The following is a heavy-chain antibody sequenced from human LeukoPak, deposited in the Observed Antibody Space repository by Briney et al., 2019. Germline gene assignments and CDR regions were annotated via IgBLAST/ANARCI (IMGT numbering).Heavy chain of an antibody. CDR1: GGSISSGSYY. CDR2: IYNSGST. D-gene: IGHD6-19*01. CDR3: ASSVAGTIDY. V-gene: IGHV4-61*02. J-gene: IGHJ4*02. Sequence: SETLSLTCTVSGGSISSGSYYWRWIRQPAGKGLEWIGRIYNSGSTNYNPSLKSRVTISVDTSKNQFSLKLSSVTAADTAVYYCASSVAGTIDYWGQGTLVTVSS.